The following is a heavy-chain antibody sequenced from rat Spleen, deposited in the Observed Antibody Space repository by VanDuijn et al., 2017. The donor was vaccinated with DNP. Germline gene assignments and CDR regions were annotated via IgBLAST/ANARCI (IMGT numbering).Heavy chain of an antibody. J-gene: IGHJ2*01. Sequence: QVQLRESGPGLVQPSQILSLTCTVSGFSLSNFGINWVRQPPGKGLEWIAAISSAGNTFYNSALKSRLSFSSDPSKSQVFLQMDSLQTEDTAIYFCTRDVPNYLDYWGQGIMVAVSS. CDR1: GFSLSNFG. V-gene: IGHV2S12*01. CDR3: TRDVPNYLDY. CDR2: ISSAGNT.